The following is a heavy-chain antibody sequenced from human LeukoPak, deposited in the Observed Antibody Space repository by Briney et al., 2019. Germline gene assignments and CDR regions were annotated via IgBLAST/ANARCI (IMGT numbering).Heavy chain of an antibody. CDR3: AKTRYNTGGGTY. CDR1: GSTFSDYG. CDR2: IWYDGTNK. Sequence: PGRSLRLSCAVSGSTFSDYGMHCVRQAPGKGVEWVLVIWYDGTNKYYADSVEGRFTIDRVKSKSTMYLQTNSVRAEDTAVYYCAKTRYNTGGGTYWGQGTPVTV. V-gene: IGHV3-33*03. D-gene: IGHD6-19*01. J-gene: IGHJ4*02.